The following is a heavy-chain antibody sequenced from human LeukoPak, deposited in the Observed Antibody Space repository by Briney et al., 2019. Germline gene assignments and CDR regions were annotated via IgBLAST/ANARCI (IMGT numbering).Heavy chain of an antibody. J-gene: IGHJ4*02. Sequence: ASVTVSCKASGYTFTSYDINWVRQATGQGLEWMGWMNPNSGNTGYAQKFQGRVTMTRNTSISTAYMELSSLRSEDTAVCYCARLNYYDSSGYASDFDYWGQGTLVTVSS. CDR2: MNPNSGNT. CDR3: ARLNYYDSSGYASDFDY. D-gene: IGHD3-22*01. CDR1: GYTFTSYD. V-gene: IGHV1-8*01.